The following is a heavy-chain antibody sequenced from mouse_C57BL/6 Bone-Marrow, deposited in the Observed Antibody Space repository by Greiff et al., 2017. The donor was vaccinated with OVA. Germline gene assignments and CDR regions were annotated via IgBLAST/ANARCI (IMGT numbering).Heavy chain of an antibody. D-gene: IGHD2-10*02. V-gene: IGHV5-17*01. CDR2: ISSGSSTI. J-gene: IGHJ4*01. Sequence: DVHLVESGGGLVKPGGSLKLSCAASGFTFSDYGMHWVRQAPEKGLEWVAYISSGSSTIYYADTVKGRFTISRDNAKNTLFLQMTSLRSEDTAMYYCATYGNYFYYAMDYWGQGTSVTVSS. CDR3: ATYGNYFYYAMDY. CDR1: GFTFSDYG.